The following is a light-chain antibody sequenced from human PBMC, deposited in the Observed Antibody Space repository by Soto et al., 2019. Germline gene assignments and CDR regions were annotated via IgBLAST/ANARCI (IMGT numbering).Light chain of an antibody. CDR3: QQYGSSLFT. J-gene: IGKJ5*01. CDR1: QSVSSSY. Sequence: ESVLTQSPGTLSLSPGERATLSCRASQSVSSSYLAWYQQKPGQAPRLLIYGASSRATGIPDRFSCSGSGTDFTLTISRLEAEDIAVYYCQQYGSSLFTFGHGTRLEI. CDR2: GAS. V-gene: IGKV3-20*01.